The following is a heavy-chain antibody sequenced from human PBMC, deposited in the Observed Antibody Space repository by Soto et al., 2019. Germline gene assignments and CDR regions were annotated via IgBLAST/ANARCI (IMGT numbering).Heavy chain of an antibody. V-gene: IGHV4-59*01. D-gene: IGHD6-6*01. CDR3: ARVPQLVVFDS. J-gene: IGHJ4*02. CDR1: GDSINTYY. CDR2: IYYSGST. Sequence: SETLSLTCTVSGDSINTYYWSWIRQPPGKGLEWIGYIYYSGSTNYNPSLKSRVTISIDMSKNQFSLKLSSVTAADTAVYYCARVPQLVVFDSWGQGTLVTVSS.